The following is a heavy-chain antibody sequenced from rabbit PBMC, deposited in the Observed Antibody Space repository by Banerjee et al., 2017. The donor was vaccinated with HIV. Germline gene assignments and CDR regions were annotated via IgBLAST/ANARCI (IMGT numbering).Heavy chain of an antibody. D-gene: IGHD4-2*01. Sequence: QSLEESGGDLVKPGASLTLTCTASGFSFSSRYCMCWVRQAPGKGLEWIACIDVGSGGSTYYASWAKGRFTISKTSSTTVTLQMTSLTAADTATYFCARAYDDSRSYFKLWGQGTLVTVS. CDR1: GFSFSSRYC. J-gene: IGHJ4*01. CDR2: IDVGSGGST. V-gene: IGHV1S40*01. CDR3: ARAYDDSRSYFKL.